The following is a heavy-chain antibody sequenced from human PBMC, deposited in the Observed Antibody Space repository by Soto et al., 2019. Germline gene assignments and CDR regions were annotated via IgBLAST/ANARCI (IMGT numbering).Heavy chain of an antibody. CDR2: IYTSGST. CDR1: GGSISSYY. J-gene: IGHJ5*02. Sequence: QVELQESGPGLVKPSETLSLTCTVSGGSISSYYWNWIRQPAGKGLGWIGRIYTSGSTDYNPSLKSRVTMSVDTSQNQFSLKLSSVTAADTAVYYCARDIAAADLHWFDPWGQGTMVTVSS. CDR3: ARDIAAADLHWFDP. D-gene: IGHD6-13*01. V-gene: IGHV4-4*07.